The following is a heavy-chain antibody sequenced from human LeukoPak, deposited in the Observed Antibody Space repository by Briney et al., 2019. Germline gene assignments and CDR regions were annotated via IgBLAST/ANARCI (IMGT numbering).Heavy chain of an antibody. CDR1: GFTFSSYA. D-gene: IGHD6-13*01. V-gene: IGHV3-21*01. Sequence: GGSLRLSCAASGFTFSSYAMSWGRQAPGKGLEWVSAISSSSSYIYYADSVKGRFTISIDNDKNSLYLQMNSLRGEDTAVYYCARDSGLDSSSWYFGYYYYYMDVWGKGTTVTVSS. CDR3: ARDSGLDSSSWYFGYYYYYMDV. J-gene: IGHJ6*03. CDR2: ISSSSSYI.